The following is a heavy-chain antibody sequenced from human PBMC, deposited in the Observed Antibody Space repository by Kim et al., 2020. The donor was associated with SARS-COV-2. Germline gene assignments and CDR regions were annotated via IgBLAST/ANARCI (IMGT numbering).Heavy chain of an antibody. CDR3: ARGGQVSTITCLDY. V-gene: IGHV3-74*01. CDR1: GFTFSNYW. D-gene: IGHD1-1*01. Sequence: GGSLRLSCAASGFTFSNYWMHWVRQGPGKGLVWVARIKSDASNPSYADFVEGRFTISRDNAENTVNLQMNSLRAEDGAVYYCARGGQVSTITCLDYWGQG. CDR2: IKSDASNP. J-gene: IGHJ4*02.